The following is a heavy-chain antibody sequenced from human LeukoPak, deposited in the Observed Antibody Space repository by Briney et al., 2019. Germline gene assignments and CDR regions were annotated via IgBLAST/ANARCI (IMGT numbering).Heavy chain of an antibody. J-gene: IGHJ4*02. CDR3: VCGAPFEY. CDR1: GFTFSSYW. Sequence: GGSLRLSCAASGFTFSSYWMHWVRQAPGKGLLWVARINSDGSSTGYADSVKGRFTISRDNAKNTLYLQMNSLRADDTALYYCVCGAPFEYWGQGTLVTVSS. D-gene: IGHD2-21*01. CDR2: INSDGSST. V-gene: IGHV3-74*01.